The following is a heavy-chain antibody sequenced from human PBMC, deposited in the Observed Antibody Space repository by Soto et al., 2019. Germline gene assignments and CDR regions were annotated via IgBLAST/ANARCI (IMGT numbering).Heavy chain of an antibody. J-gene: IGHJ4*02. D-gene: IGHD1-7*01. V-gene: IGHV3-30*18. CDR1: GFNFDNYG. Sequence: GSLRLPCQASGFNFDNYGMHWVRQAPGKGLEWVAVITYDGSFQYYADSVKGRFTISRDNSKNTLSLHLNTLKPEDTAVYHCEKDSVGGTFYTPLAFWGQGTLVTVYS. CDR2: ITYDGSFQ. CDR3: EKDSVGGTFYTPLAF.